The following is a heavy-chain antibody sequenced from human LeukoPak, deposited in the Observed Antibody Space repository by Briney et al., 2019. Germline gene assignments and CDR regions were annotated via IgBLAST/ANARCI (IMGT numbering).Heavy chain of an antibody. J-gene: IGHJ3*02. V-gene: IGHV5-51*01. Sequence: GESLKISCETSGYLVSNYFIGWVRQVPGQGPEWVGIIYPGDSETRYTPSFQGHVTISADKSISTAYLHWSSLKASDTAMYFCARPRAAAAGRPYGFDIWGQGTMVTVSS. CDR3: ARPRAAAAGRPYGFDI. D-gene: IGHD6-13*01. CDR1: GYLVSNYF. CDR2: IYPGDSET.